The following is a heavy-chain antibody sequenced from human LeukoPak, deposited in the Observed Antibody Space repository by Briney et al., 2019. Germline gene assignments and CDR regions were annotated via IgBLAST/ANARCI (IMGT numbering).Heavy chain of an antibody. V-gene: IGHV1-69*04. CDR1: GGTFSSYA. D-gene: IGHD4-17*01. CDR3: ATNGDYGTDSFDY. J-gene: IGHJ4*02. CDR2: IIPILGIA. Sequence: VASVKVSCKASGGTFSSYAISWVRQAPGQGLEWMGRIIPILGIANYAQKFQGRVTITADKSTSTAYMELSSLRSEDTAVYYCATNGDYGTDSFDYWGQGTLVTVSS.